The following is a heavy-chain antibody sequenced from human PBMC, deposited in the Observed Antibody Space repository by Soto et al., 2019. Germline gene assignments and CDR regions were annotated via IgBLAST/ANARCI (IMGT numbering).Heavy chain of an antibody. CDR3: ARAVVVAATPLVPGGMDV. Sequence: HSETLSLSSADCGGAVSGCCWSWISQPPGKGLECIGEINHSGSTNYNPSLKSRVTISVDTSKNQFSLKLSSVTAADTAVYYCARAVVVAATPLVPGGMDVWGQGTTVTVSS. V-gene: IGHV4-34*01. CDR1: GGAVSGCC. D-gene: IGHD2-15*01. J-gene: IGHJ6*02. CDR2: INHSGST.